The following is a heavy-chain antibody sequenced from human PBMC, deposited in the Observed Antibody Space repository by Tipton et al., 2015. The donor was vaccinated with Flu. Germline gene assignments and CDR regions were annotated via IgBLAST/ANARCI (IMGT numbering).Heavy chain of an antibody. Sequence: TLSLTCAVYGGSFSGYYWSWIRQPPGKGLEWIGEINHSGSTNYNPSLKSRVTISVDTSKNQFSLKLSSVTAADTAVYYCATGHGGFYYYYYMDVWGKGTTVTVSS. V-gene: IGHV4-34*01. CDR1: GGSFSGYY. CDR2: INHSGST. D-gene: IGHD3-16*01. CDR3: ATGHGGFYYYYYMDV. J-gene: IGHJ6*03.